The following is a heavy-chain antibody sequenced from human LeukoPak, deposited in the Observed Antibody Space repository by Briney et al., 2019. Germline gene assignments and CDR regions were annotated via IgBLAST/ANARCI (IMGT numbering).Heavy chain of an antibody. CDR1: GYTFTSYG. J-gene: IGHJ4*02. CDR3: ARARLTYYPTYYDFWSGYYGVFDY. Sequence: ASVKVSCKASGYTFTSYGISWVRQAPGQGLEWMGWISAYNGNTNCAQKLQGRVTMTTDTSTSTAYMELRSLRSDDTAVYYCARARLTYYPTYYDFWSGYYGVFDYWGQGTLVTVSS. V-gene: IGHV1-18*01. D-gene: IGHD3-3*01. CDR2: ISAYNGNT.